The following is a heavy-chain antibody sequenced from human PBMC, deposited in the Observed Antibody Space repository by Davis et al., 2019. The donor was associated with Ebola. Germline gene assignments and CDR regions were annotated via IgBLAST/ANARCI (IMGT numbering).Heavy chain of an antibody. CDR1: GYRFTSYW. D-gene: IGHD2-8*02. CDR3: ASLRRTITGMDDAFDI. Sequence: GGSLRLSCKGSGYRFTSYWIGWVRQMPGKGLEWMGIIFPGDSDTRYSPSFQGQVTFSADKSISTAYLQWSSLKASDTAMYYCASLRRTITGMDDAFDIWGQGTMVTVSS. J-gene: IGHJ3*02. V-gene: IGHV5-51*01. CDR2: IFPGDSDT.